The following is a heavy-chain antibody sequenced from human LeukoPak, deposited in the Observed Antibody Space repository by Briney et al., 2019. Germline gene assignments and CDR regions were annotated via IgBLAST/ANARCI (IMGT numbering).Heavy chain of an antibody. Sequence: GGSLRLSCVASGLTFSSYWMTWVRQAPGKGLEWVANIKEDGSAKSYVDSVKGRFTISRDNAKNSLYLQMNSLRADDTAVYYCARDYDYFSGHNLDAFDVWGQGTTVTVSS. CDR1: GLTFSSYW. CDR3: ARDYDYFSGHNLDAFDV. D-gene: IGHD3-16*01. V-gene: IGHV3-7*01. CDR2: IKEDGSAK. J-gene: IGHJ3*01.